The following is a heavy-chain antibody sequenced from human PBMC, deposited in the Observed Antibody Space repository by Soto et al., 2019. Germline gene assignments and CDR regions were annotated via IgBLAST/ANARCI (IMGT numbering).Heavy chain of an antibody. J-gene: IGHJ6*03. CDR1: GGSISGYY. D-gene: IGHD2-8*01. V-gene: IGHV4-34*01. CDR2: INHSGTT. CDR3: ARHEGNGNYYMDV. Sequence: SETLSLTCAVYGGSISGYYWSWIRQPPGKGLEWIGEINHSGTTNYNPSLESRVTISVDTSKNQFSLKLSSVTAADTAVYYCARHEGNGNYYMDVWGKGTTVTVSS.